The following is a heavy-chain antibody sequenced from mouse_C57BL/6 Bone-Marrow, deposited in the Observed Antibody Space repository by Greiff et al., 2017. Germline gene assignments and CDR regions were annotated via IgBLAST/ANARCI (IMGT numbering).Heavy chain of an antibody. D-gene: IGHD4-1*01. CDR1: GYTFTSYW. CDR3: ARSGERAY. Sequence: VQLQQPGAELVMPGASVKLSCKASGYTFTSYWMHWVKQRPGQGLEWIGEIDPSDSYTNYTQKFKGKSTLTVDTSSGTAYMQLSSLASEDSAVYYCARSGERAYWGQGTLVTVSA. CDR2: IDPSDSYT. V-gene: IGHV1-69*01. J-gene: IGHJ3*01.